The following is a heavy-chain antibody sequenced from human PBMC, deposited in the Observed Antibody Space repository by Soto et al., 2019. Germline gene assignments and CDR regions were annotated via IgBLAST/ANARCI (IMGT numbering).Heavy chain of an antibody. Sequence: LSLTCAVYGGSFSGYYWSWIRQPPGKGLEWIGEINHSGSTNYNPSLKSRVTISVDTSKNQFSLKLSSVTAADTAVYYCARGRGDYDSTREFDYWGQGTLVTVSS. CDR3: ARGRGDYDSTREFDY. CDR1: GGSFSGYY. V-gene: IGHV4-34*01. J-gene: IGHJ4*02. D-gene: IGHD3-22*01. CDR2: INHSGST.